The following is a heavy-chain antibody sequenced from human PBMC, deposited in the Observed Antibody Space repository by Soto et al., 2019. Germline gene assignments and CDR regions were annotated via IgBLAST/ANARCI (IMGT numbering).Heavy chain of an antibody. D-gene: IGHD6-19*01. CDR3: AKDEQWLVDRYFDY. CDR1: GFTFSSYG. CDR2: ISYDGSNK. V-gene: IGHV3-30*18. J-gene: IGHJ4*02. Sequence: QVQLVESGGGVVQPGRSLRLSCAASGFTFSSYGMHWVRQAPGKGLKWVAVISYDGSNKYYADSVKGRFTISRDNSKNTLYLQMNSLRADDTAVYYCAKDEQWLVDRYFDYWGQVTLDTFTS.